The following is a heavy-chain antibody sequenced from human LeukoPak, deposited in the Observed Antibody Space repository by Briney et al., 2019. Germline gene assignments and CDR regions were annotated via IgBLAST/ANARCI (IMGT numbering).Heavy chain of an antibody. Sequence: SETLSLTCTLPDGSISGYYWSWIRQPPGKGLEWIGYIYYSGSTNYNPSLKSRVTISVDTSKNQFSLKLSSVTAADTAVYYCARGVYDSSGYYRYYYYYYMDVWGKGTTVTVSS. CDR1: DGSISGYY. CDR3: ARGVYDSSGYYRYYYYYYMDV. J-gene: IGHJ6*03. V-gene: IGHV4-59*01. D-gene: IGHD3-22*01. CDR2: IYYSGST.